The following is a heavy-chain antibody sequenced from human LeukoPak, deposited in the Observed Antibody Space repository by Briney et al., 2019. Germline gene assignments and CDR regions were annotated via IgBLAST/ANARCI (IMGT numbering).Heavy chain of an antibody. CDR2: INHSGST. Sequence: PSETLSLTCAVYGGSFSGYYWSWIRQPPGKGLEWIGEINHSGSTNYNPSLKSRVTISVDTSKNQFSLKLSSVTAADTAVYYCARGHIVAVVAATKYYYYMDVWGKGTTVTVSS. J-gene: IGHJ6*03. D-gene: IGHD2-15*01. V-gene: IGHV4-34*01. CDR3: ARGHIVAVVAATKYYYYMDV. CDR1: GGSFSGYY.